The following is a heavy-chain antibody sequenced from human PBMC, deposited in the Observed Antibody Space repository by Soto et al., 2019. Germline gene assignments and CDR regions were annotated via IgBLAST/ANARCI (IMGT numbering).Heavy chain of an antibody. CDR1: GFTFSSYS. D-gene: IGHD3-10*01. V-gene: IGHV3-48*02. CDR2: ISSSSRTI. Sequence: EVQLVESGGGLVQPGGSLRLSCAASGFTFSSYSMNWVRQAPGKGLEWVSYISSSSRTIYYADSVKGRFTISRDNAKNSLYLQMNSLRDEDTAVYYCARGITMVRGVIRRFAPWGQGTLVTVSS. CDR3: ARGITMVRGVIRRFAP. J-gene: IGHJ5*02.